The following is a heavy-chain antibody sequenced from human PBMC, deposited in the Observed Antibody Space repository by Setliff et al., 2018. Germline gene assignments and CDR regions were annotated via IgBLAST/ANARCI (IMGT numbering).Heavy chain of an antibody. CDR3: RFWSGYYKNDY. Sequence: SSETLSLTCTVSGASLSSGSYYWSWIRQSAGKGLEWIGHIYTNGATSYSPSLKSRVSISADTSKNVLSLRLTSVTAADTAVYYCRFWSGYYKNDYWGQGTLVTVSS. CDR1: GASLSSGSYY. D-gene: IGHD3-3*01. V-gene: IGHV4-61*09. J-gene: IGHJ4*02. CDR2: IYTNGAT.